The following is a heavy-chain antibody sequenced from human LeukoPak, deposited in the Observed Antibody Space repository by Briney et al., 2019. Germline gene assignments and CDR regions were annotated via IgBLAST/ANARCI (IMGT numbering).Heavy chain of an antibody. J-gene: IGHJ6*03. Sequence: PSETLSLTCTVSGGSISSYYWSWIRQPPEKGLEWIGYIYTSGSTSYHPSLKSRVTISVDTSKNQFSLKLNSVTAADTAVYYCARLDRFGANYYYMDVWGKGTSVTVSS. CDR1: GGSISSYY. V-gene: IGHV4-4*09. D-gene: IGHD3-10*01. CDR2: IYTSGST. CDR3: ARLDRFGANYYYMDV.